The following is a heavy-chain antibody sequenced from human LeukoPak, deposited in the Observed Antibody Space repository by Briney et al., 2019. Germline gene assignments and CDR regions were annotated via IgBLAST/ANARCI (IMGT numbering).Heavy chain of an antibody. CDR3: ARDDDTMVPGGSAFDI. J-gene: IGHJ3*02. Sequence: GGSLRLSCATSGFTFSNYAIHWVRQAPGKGLEWVADISIDGDNKYYADSVRGRFMISRDNAKNSLYLQMNSLRAEDTAVYYCARDDDTMVPGGSAFDIWGQGTMVTVSS. CDR2: ISIDGDNK. D-gene: IGHD3-10*01. V-gene: IGHV3-30-3*01. CDR1: GFTFSNYA.